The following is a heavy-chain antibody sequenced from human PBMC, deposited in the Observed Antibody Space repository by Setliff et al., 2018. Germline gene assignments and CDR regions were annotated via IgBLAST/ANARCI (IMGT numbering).Heavy chain of an antibody. CDR3: VRSGKFGMRFWFDQ. CDR2: ISPYSGDT. Sequence: ASVKVSCKASGGTFSSYAINWVRQAPGQGLEWMGWISPYSGDTHSAQKFQGRVTMTRDTSINTAYMELSSLTSDDTAFYYCVRSGKFGMRFWFDQWGLGTLVTVSS. V-gene: IGHV1-2*02. CDR1: GGTFSSYA. D-gene: IGHD1-26*01. J-gene: IGHJ5*02.